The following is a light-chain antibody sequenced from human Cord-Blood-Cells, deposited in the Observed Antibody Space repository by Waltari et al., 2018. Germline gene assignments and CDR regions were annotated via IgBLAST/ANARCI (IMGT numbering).Light chain of an antibody. Sequence: EIVLTQSPATLSLSPGERATLSCRASQSVLYSSNNKNYLAWYQQKPGQPPKLLIYWASTRESGVPDRFSGSGSGTDFTLTISSLQAEDVAVYYCQQYYSTPWTFGQGTKVEIK. CDR3: QQYYSTPWT. J-gene: IGKJ1*01. CDR1: QSVLYSSNNKNY. V-gene: IGKV4-1*01. CDR2: WAS.